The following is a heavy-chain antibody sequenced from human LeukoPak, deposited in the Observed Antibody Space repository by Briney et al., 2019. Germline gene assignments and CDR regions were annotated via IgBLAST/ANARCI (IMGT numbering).Heavy chain of an antibody. J-gene: IGHJ4*02. D-gene: IGHD6-13*01. CDR1: GFTFSIYA. V-gene: IGHV3-66*01. Sequence: GGSLRLSCSASGFTFSIYAMHWVRQAPGKGLEWVSVLYSGGTTYYADSVKGRFTISRDNSKNTLFLQMNSLRAEDTAVYYCALPGVAASGTFDYWGQGTLVTVSS. CDR2: LYSGGTT. CDR3: ALPGVAASGTFDY.